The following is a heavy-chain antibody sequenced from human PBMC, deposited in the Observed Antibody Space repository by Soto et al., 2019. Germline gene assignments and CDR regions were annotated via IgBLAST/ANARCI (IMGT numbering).Heavy chain of an antibody. Sequence: PSETLSLSCAVYGGSFSPYSWRGIRQPPGKGLEWIGEINHSGSTNYNPSLKSRVTISVDTSKNQFSLKLSSGTAADTAVYYCARVYSPTWNPNNYYPYFDYWGQGALVTVSS. CDR2: INHSGST. CDR3: ARVYSPTWNPNNYYPYFDY. V-gene: IGHV4-34*01. J-gene: IGHJ4*02. D-gene: IGHD1-1*01. CDR1: GGSFSPYS.